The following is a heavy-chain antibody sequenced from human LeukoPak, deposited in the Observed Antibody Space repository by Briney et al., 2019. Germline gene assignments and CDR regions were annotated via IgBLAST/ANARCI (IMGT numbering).Heavy chain of an antibody. CDR2: IYYSGST. J-gene: IGHJ4*02. D-gene: IGHD3-10*01. CDR3: ARSITMVRGVIPYYFDY. V-gene: IGHV4-31*03. CDR1: GVSMSSGAFY. Sequence: SQTLSLTCTVSGVSMSSGAFYWSWIRQHPGKGLEWIGNIYYSGSTYYNPSLKSRVTISVDRSKNQFSLKLTSVTAADTAVYYCARSITMVRGVIPYYFDYWGQGTLVTVSS.